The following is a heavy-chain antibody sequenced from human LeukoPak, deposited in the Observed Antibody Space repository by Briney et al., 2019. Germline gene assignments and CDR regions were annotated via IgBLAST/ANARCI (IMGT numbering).Heavy chain of an antibody. V-gene: IGHV1-2*02. D-gene: IGHD3/OR15-3a*01. J-gene: IGHJ4*02. CDR1: GYTFTGYY. CDR3: ARETLEEGLH. CDR2: INPNSGGT. Sequence: ASVKVSCKASGYTFTGYYIHWVRHAPGQGLEWMGWINPNSGGTNYAQKVQGRVTMTRDTSISTAYMEVSRLRSDDTAVYYCARETLEEGLHWGQGTLVTVSS.